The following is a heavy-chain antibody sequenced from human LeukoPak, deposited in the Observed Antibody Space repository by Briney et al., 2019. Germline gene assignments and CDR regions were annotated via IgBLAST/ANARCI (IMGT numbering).Heavy chain of an antibody. D-gene: IGHD5-18*01. Sequence: KPSETLSLTCAVYGGSFSGYYWSWIRQPPGKGLEWIGEINHSGSTNYNPSLKSRVTISVDTSKNQFSLKLSSVTAADTAVYYCASRDSSWFDPWGQGTLVTVSS. CDR1: GGSFSGYY. J-gene: IGHJ5*02. CDR2: INHSGST. CDR3: ASRDSSWFDP. V-gene: IGHV4-34*01.